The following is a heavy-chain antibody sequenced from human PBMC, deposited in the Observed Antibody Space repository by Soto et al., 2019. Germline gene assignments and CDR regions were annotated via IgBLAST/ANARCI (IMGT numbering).Heavy chain of an antibody. V-gene: IGHV4-30-4*01. D-gene: IGHD2-15*01. CDR2: IYYSGST. J-gene: IGHJ4*02. Sequence: PSETLSLTCTVSGGSISSGDYYWSWIRQPPGKGLEWIGYIYYSGSTYYNPSLKSRVTISVDTSKNQFSLKLSSVTAADTAVYYCARAADCSGGSCYFFLGYWGQGTLVTVSS. CDR1: GGSISSGDYY. CDR3: ARAADCSGGSCYFFLGY.